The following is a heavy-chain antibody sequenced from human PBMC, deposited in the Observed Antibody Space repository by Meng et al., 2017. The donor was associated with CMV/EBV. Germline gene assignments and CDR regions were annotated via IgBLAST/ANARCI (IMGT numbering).Heavy chain of an antibody. CDR1: GGSFSGYY. CDR3: ARGSRRLPRFNWFDP. J-gene: IGHJ5*02. CDR2: INHSGST. Sequence: LQQWGAGLLKPSEPLSLTCAVYGGSFSGYYWSWIRQPPGKGLEWIGEINHSGSTNYNPSLKSRVTISVDTSKNQFSLKLSSVTAADTAVYYCARGSRRLPRFNWFDPWGQGTLVTVSS. D-gene: IGHD3-3*01. V-gene: IGHV4-34*01.